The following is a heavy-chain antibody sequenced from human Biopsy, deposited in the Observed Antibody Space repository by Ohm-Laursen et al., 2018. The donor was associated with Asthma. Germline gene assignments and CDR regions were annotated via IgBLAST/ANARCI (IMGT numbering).Heavy chain of an antibody. J-gene: IGHJ4*02. CDR2: ISGSGGST. Sequence: GSLRLSCAASGFTFSSYAMSWVRQAPGKGLEGVSAISGSGGSTYYADSVKGRFTISRDNSKNTLYLQMNSLRAEDTAVYYCATFPYGDYLPLDYWGQGTLVTVSS. CDR3: ATFPYGDYLPLDY. CDR1: GFTFSSYA. D-gene: IGHD4-17*01. V-gene: IGHV3-23*01.